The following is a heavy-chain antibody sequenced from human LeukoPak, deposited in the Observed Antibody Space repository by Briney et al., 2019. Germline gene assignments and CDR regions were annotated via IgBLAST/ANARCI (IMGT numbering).Heavy chain of an antibody. J-gene: IGHJ4*02. V-gene: IGHV1-46*01. CDR1: GYTFASYY. Sequence: ASVKVSCKASGYTFASYYMHWVQQAPGQGLEWMGIINPSGGSTSYAQKFQGRVTMTRDTSTSTVYMELSSLRSEDTAVYYCARSYFDWAMYYFDYWGQGTLSPSPQ. CDR3: ARSYFDWAMYYFDY. CDR2: INPSGGST. D-gene: IGHD3-9*01.